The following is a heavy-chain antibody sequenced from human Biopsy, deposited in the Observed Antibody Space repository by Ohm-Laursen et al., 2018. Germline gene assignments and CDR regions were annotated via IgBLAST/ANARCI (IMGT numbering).Heavy chain of an antibody. D-gene: IGHD2-15*01. CDR3: GNEVHGRDY. J-gene: IGHJ4*02. CDR2: INQAGTT. Sequence: SETLSLTCAVFGKTFSDYQWSWIRQPPGKGLEWIGQINQAGTTNYNPSLKSRVSISADASKYEFPPRLTSVTAADTAVYLCGNEVHGRDYWGLGAQVTVSS. CDR1: GKTFSDYQ. V-gene: IGHV4-34*08.